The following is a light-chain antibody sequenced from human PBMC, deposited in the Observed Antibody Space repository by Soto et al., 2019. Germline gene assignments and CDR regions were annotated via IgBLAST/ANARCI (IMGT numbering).Light chain of an antibody. CDR2: GAS. CDR3: QQYNNWLRA. J-gene: IGKJ4*01. CDR1: QSVSSN. V-gene: IGKV3D-15*01. Sequence: EIVMTQSPATLSVSPGERATLSCRASQSVSSNLAWYQQKPGQAPRLLTYGASTRATGIPARFSGSGSGTEFTLTISSLQSEDFAVYYCQQYNNWLRAFGGGTKVDIK.